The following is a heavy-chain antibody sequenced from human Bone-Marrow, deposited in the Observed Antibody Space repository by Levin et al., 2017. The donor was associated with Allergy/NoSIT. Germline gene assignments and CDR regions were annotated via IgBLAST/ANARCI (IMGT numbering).Heavy chain of an antibody. J-gene: IGHJ2*01. V-gene: IGHV4-59*08. CDR1: GGSISSYY. CDR2: IYYSGST. D-gene: IGHD3-22*01. Sequence: SETLSLTCTVSGGSISSYYWSWIRQPPGKGLEWIGYIYYSGSTNYNPSLKSRVTISVDTSKNQFSLRLSSVTAADAAVYYCARGAEGSSSGYYIRPLYWYFDLWGRGTLVTVSS. CDR3: ARGAEGSSSGYYIRPLYWYFDL.